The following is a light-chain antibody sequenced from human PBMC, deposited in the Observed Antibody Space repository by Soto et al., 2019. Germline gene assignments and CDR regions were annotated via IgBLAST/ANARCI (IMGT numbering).Light chain of an antibody. CDR1: SSDVGSYNL. CDR2: EVN. CDR3: CSYAGSSTFV. Sequence: QSALTQPASVSGSPGQSITISCTGTSSDVGSYNLVSWYQQLPGKAPILIIYEVNERPSGISNRFSGSKSGNTASLTISGLQGEDEADYYCCSYAGSSTFVFGGGTQLTVL. V-gene: IGLV2-23*02. J-gene: IGLJ7*01.